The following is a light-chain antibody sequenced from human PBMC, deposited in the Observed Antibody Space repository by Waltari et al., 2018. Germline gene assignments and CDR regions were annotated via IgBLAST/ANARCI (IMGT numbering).Light chain of an antibody. CDR2: AAS. V-gene: IGKV1-39*01. CDR1: QNIHKF. J-gene: IGKJ2*01. CDR3: QQSYSTPYT. Sequence: DIHMTQSPSSLSASVGDRVSIPCRASQNIHKFLNGYQQQPGKAPKLLIYAASNLQGGVPSWFSGSGSGTDFTLTISSLQPADFATYYCQQSYSTPYTFGQGTKVEIK.